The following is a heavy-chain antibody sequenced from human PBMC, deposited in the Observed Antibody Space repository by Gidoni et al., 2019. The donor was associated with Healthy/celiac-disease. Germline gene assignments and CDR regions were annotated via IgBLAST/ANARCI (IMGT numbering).Heavy chain of an antibody. CDR2: IIPILGIA. CDR1: GGPFSSYA. D-gene: IGHD2-15*01. CDR3: ARVYVVGLLRNYFDY. Sequence: QVQLVQPGPEVKRLGSPVKFPCKASGGPFSSYAISWVRQAPGQGLEWMGRIIPILGIANYAQKFQGRVTITADKSTSTAYMELSSLRSEDTAVYYCARVYVVGLLRNYFDYWGQGTLVTVSS. J-gene: IGHJ4*02. V-gene: IGHV1-69*04.